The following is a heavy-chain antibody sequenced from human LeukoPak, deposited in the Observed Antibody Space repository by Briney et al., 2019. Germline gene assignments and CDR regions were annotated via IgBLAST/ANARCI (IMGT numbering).Heavy chain of an antibody. CDR3: ARGSRYDFWSGRPNDAFDI. V-gene: IGHV3-64*01. J-gene: IGHJ3*02. D-gene: IGHD3-3*01. CDR1: GFTFSTYA. Sequence: QTGGSLRLSCAASGFTFSTYAMHWVRQAPGKGLEYVSAISSNGGTTYYASSVKGRFTISRDNSKSTLYLQMGSLRTEDTAVYFCARGSRYDFWSGRPNDAFDIWGQGTMVTVSS. CDR2: ISSNGGTT.